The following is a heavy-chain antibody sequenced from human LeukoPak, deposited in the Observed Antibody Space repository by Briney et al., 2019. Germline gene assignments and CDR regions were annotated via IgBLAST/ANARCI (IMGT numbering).Heavy chain of an antibody. D-gene: IGHD1-20*01. Sequence: SETLSLTCSVSGGSISSYYWSWIRQPPGRGLEWIGYIYYSGRTSYNPSLKSRVTISVDTSKNQFSLRLSSVTAADTAVYYCARGHLTGRGYFDYWGQGTLVTVSS. J-gene: IGHJ4*02. CDR1: GGSISSYY. CDR3: ARGHLTGRGYFDY. CDR2: IYYSGRT. V-gene: IGHV4-59*01.